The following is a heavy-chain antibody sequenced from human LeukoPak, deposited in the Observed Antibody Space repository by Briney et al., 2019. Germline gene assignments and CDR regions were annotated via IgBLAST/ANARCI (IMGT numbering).Heavy chain of an antibody. CDR1: GYSFTNFW. CDR3: AAGGASAP. V-gene: IGHV5-51*01. D-gene: IGHD3-16*01. Sequence: GESLKISCKGSGYSFTNFWIGWVRQMPGKGLEWMGVISPGDSGIRYSPSFQGQVTISVNKSISTAYLQWSSLKASDSAMYYCAAGGASAPWGQGTLVTVSS. J-gene: IGHJ5*02. CDR2: ISPGDSGI.